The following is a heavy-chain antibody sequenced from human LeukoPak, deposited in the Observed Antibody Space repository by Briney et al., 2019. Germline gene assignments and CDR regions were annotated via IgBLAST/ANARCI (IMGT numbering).Heavy chain of an antibody. D-gene: IGHD3-9*01. CDR1: GFIFSNYG. CDR3: ARILTGFYDC. CDR2: ISYDGSNK. J-gene: IGHJ4*02. V-gene: IGHV3-30*03. Sequence: PGGSLRLSCAASGFIFSNYGIHWVRQAPGKGLEWVAVISYDGSNKYADSVKGRFTISRDNSKNTLYLQMNSLRAEDTAIYYCARILTGFYDCWGQGTLVTVSS.